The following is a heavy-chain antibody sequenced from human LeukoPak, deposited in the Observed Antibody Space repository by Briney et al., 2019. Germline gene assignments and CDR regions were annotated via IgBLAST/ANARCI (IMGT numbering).Heavy chain of an antibody. CDR2: IYYSGST. D-gene: IGHD3-22*01. CDR3: ARGWGRGHDSSGSDCFDP. Sequence: SETLSLTCTVSGGFISSYYWSWIRQPPGKGLEWIGYIYYSGSTNYNPSLKSRVTISVDTSKNQLSLKVTSVTAADTAVYYCARGWGRGHDSSGSDCFDPGGQGPLVAVSS. CDR1: GGFISSYY. J-gene: IGHJ5*02. V-gene: IGHV4-59*01.